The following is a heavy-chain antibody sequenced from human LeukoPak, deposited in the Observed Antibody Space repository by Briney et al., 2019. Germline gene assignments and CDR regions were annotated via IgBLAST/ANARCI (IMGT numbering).Heavy chain of an antibody. D-gene: IGHD3-22*01. CDR3: ARGLRDSSGREYFKE. J-gene: IGHJ1*01. CDR1: GYTFTNFD. V-gene: IGHV1-8*01. CDR2: TNPNSGNT. Sequence: ASVKVSCKASGYTFTNFDISWVRQAAGQRLEWMGWTNPNSGNTGYAQKFKGRVTMTGNTSINTAYMELSSLRSEDTAVYYCARGLRDSSGREYFKEWGQGTLVTVSS.